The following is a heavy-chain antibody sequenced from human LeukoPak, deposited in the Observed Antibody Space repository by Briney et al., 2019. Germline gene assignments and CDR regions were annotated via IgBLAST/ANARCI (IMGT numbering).Heavy chain of an antibody. J-gene: IGHJ3*02. Sequence: GGSLRLFCAASGFTVSSNYMSWVRQAPGKGLEWVSVIYSGGSTYYADSVKGRFTISRDNSKNTLYLQMNSLRAEDTAVYYCARDQEWDNAFDIWGQGTMVTVSS. CDR1: GFTVSSNY. D-gene: IGHD1-26*01. CDR2: IYSGGST. V-gene: IGHV3-66*02. CDR3: ARDQEWDNAFDI.